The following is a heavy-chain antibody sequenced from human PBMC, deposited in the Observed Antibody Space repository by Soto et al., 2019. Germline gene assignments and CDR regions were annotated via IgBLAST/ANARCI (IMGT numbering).Heavy chain of an antibody. CDR1: GFTFSDYY. Sequence: GGSMRLSCAAAGFTFSDYYMSWISKAPGKGLEWVSYISSSGSTIYYADSVKGRFTISRDNAKNSLYLQMNSLRAEDTAVYYCARGNHPYYYDINWFDPWGQGTLVTVSS. D-gene: IGHD3-22*01. J-gene: IGHJ5*02. CDR2: ISSSGSTI. CDR3: ARGNHPYYYDINWFDP. V-gene: IGHV3-11*01.